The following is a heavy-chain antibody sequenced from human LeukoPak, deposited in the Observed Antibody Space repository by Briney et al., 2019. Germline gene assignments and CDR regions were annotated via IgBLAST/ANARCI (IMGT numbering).Heavy chain of an antibody. J-gene: IGHJ4*02. D-gene: IGHD1-26*01. CDR3: AKSLQGGARAFGS. Sequence: PGGSLRLSCAASGFTFSGYAMFWVRQAPGKGLEWVSAIGGGGTTTYYADSVRGRFTISRDNSKSTLYVQMNSLRAEDTAVYYCAKSLQGGARAFGSWGQGTLVTVSS. CDR1: GFTFSGYA. CDR2: IGGGGTTT. V-gene: IGHV3-23*01.